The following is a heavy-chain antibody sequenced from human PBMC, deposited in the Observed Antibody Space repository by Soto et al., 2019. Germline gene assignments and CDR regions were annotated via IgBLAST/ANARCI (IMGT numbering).Heavy chain of an antibody. CDR1: GFTVSSNY. CDR3: ARQNILTGYYAFDI. D-gene: IGHD3-9*01. J-gene: IGHJ3*02. CDR2: IYSGGST. Sequence: GGSLRLSCAASGFTVSSNYMSWVRQAPGKGLEWVSVIYSGGSTYYADSVKGRFTISRHNSKNTLYLQMNSLSAEDTAVYYCARQNILTGYYAFDIWGQGTMVTVSS. V-gene: IGHV3-53*04.